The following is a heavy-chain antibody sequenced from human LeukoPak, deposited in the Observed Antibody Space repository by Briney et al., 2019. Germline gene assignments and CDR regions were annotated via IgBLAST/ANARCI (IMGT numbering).Heavy chain of an antibody. CDR2: VSGINGNT. D-gene: IGHD3-22*01. CDR3: ARVQDVDMIVEDF. V-gene: IGHV1-18*01. CDR1: GYSFTNYG. J-gene: IGHJ4*02. Sequence: ASVKVSCKTSGYSFTNYGISWVRQAPGKGLEWMGWVSGINGNTKYAQSLQGRVLMTTDTSTTTGHMELRSLRSDDTAVYFCARVQDVDMIVEDFWGQGTLVIVSS.